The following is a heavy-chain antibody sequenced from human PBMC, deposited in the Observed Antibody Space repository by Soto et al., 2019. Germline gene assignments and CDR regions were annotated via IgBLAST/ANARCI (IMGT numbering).Heavy chain of an antibody. CDR2: ISGSGGST. CDR3: ARGRVVVAATGY. V-gene: IGHV3-23*01. J-gene: IGHJ4*02. CDR1: GFTFSSYA. Sequence: GSLRLSCAASGFTFSSYAMSWVRQAPGKGLEWVSAISGSGGSTYYADSVKGRFTISRDNSKNTLYLQMNSLRAEDTAVYYCARGRVVVAATGYWGQGTLVTVSS. D-gene: IGHD2-15*01.